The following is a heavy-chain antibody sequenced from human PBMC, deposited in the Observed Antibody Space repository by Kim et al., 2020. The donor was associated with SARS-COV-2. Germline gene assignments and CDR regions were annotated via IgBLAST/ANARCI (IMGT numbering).Heavy chain of an antibody. D-gene: IGHD3-3*02. CDR2: ISYDGSCK. CDR1: GFTLRSTN. CDR3: SSFAF. Sequence: GGSLRLSCAASGFTLRSTNMHWVRQAPGKGLEWVAAISYDGSCKWYADSVKGRVTVSRDTSKNTLYLQMDSPREEDTAVYYCSSFAFWGQGTLITVSS. J-gene: IGHJ4*02. V-gene: IGHV3-30*03.